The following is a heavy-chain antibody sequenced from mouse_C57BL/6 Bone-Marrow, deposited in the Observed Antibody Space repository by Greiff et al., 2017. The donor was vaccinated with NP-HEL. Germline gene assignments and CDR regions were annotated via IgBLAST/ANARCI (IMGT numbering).Heavy chain of an antibody. J-gene: IGHJ4*01. CDR2: FYPGSGSI. D-gene: IGHD4-1*01. V-gene: IGHV1-62-2*01. Sequence: QVHVKQSGAELVKPGASVKLSCKASGYTFTEYTIHWVKQRSGQGLEWIGWFYPGSGSIKYNEKFKDKATLTADKSSSTVYMELSRLTSEDSAVYFCARHEKPYSNWDAMDYWGQGTSVTVSS. CDR1: GYTFTEYT. CDR3: ARHEKPYSNWDAMDY.